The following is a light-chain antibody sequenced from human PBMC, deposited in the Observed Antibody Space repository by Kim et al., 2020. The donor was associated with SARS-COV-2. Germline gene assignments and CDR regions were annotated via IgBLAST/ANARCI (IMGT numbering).Light chain of an antibody. V-gene: IGLV6-57*03. J-gene: IGLJ3*02. Sequence: GKTVNLACTRSGGSIASTYVQWDQQRPGSAPTTVIYEDDRKPSGVPDRFSGSIDRSSNSASLTISGLEPEDEADYYCHSYDTTNQVFGGGTQLTVL. CDR2: EDD. CDR1: GGSIASTY. CDR3: HSYDTTNQV.